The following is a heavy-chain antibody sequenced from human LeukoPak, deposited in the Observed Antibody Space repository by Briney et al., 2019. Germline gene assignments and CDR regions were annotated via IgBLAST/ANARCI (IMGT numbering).Heavy chain of an antibody. Sequence: ASVKVSCKASGYTLTNYAVNWVRQTPGQGLEWMGWINTNTGNPTYAQGFTGRFVFSLDTSVTTAYLQISSLKAEDTAVYYCARGRYFDAFDIWGQGTMVTVSS. V-gene: IGHV7-4-1*02. D-gene: IGHD1-1*01. J-gene: IGHJ3*02. CDR1: GYTLTNYA. CDR3: ARGRYFDAFDI. CDR2: INTNTGNP.